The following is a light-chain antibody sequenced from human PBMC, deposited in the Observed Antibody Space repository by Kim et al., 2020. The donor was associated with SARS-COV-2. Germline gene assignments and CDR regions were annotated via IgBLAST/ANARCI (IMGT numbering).Light chain of an antibody. Sequence: SSELTQDPAVSVVLGQTVRITCQGDSLRTYYATWYQQKPGQATIVVIYGKNNRPSGIPDRFSGSSSGDTASLTITGTQAGDEADYYCNSRGSNDNVLFGG. J-gene: IGLJ2*01. CDR1: SLRTYY. CDR2: GKN. CDR3: NSRGSNDNVL. V-gene: IGLV3-19*01.